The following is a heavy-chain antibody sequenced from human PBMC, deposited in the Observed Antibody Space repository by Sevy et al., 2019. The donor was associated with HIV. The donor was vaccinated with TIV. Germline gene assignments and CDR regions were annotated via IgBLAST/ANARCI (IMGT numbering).Heavy chain of an antibody. Sequence: GGYLRVSCAASGFTFSSYSMNCVRQAPGKGMEWVSYIGSSSSTIYYADSVKGRFTISRDNAKNSLYLQMNSLRDEDTDVHYCARETAAAASLHYYYGMDVWGQGTPVTVSS. CDR2: IGSSSSTI. V-gene: IGHV3-48*02. CDR3: ARETAAAASLHYYYGMDV. CDR1: GFTFSSYS. J-gene: IGHJ6*02. D-gene: IGHD6-13*01.